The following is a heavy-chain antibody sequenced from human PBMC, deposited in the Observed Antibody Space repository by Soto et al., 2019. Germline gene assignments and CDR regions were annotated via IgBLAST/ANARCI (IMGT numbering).Heavy chain of an antibody. CDR3: ARLNGYCVSTGCHGYYGMDV. CDR1: GGSISNSRDY. V-gene: IGHV4-39*01. D-gene: IGHD2-2*03. J-gene: IGHJ6*02. Sequence: PSETLSLTCSVSGGSISNSRDYWGWIRQPPGKGLEWIATIYYSGKTYYNPSLKSRVTISVDTSKNQFSLKLSSVTAADTAVYYCARLNGYCVSTGCHGYYGMDVWGQGTTVT. CDR2: IYYSGKT.